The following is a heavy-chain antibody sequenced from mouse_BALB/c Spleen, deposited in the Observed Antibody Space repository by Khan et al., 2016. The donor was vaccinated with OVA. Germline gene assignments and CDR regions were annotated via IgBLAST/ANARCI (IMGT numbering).Heavy chain of an antibody. J-gene: IGHJ3*01. V-gene: IGHV14-1*02. CDR3: AMYGYAPWFAY. Sequence: EVQLQESGAELVRPGALVKLSCKASGFNFTDYYMHWVKQRPEQGLEWIGRIDPENGDTIYDPKFQGKASITSDTSSNTAYLQLSSLTSEDTAVYYCAMYGYAPWFAYWGQGTLVTVSA. CDR1: GFNFTDYY. CDR2: IDPENGDT. D-gene: IGHD2-2*01.